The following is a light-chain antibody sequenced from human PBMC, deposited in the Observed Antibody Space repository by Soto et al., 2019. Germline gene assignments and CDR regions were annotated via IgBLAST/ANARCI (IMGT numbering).Light chain of an antibody. CDR2: GLN. Sequence: QSVLTQPPSASGTPGQRVSISCSGSSSNIGDRDVDWYQQVPGTAPKLLIYGLNQRPSGVPDRFSASKSGASASLAISGLQLEDEAVYYCSTWDDSLNAWVFGGGTQLTV. J-gene: IGLJ3*02. V-gene: IGLV1-44*01. CDR1: SSNIGDRD. CDR3: STWDDSLNAWV.